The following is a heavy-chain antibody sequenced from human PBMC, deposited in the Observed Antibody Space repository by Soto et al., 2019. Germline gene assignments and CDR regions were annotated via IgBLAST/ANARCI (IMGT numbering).Heavy chain of an antibody. CDR1: GGSLSSDYYH. Sequence: SENLSLPFTVSGGSLSSDYYHLTRVPQSPGKGLEWIGYIHHSGSILYNPSLKSRVTISVDTSKNQFSLHLSSVTAADTAVYFCAREDDGGDSLDVWGQGTTVTVSS. CDR3: AREDDGGDSLDV. CDR2: IHHSGSI. J-gene: IGHJ6*02. V-gene: IGHV4-30-4*08. D-gene: IGHD2-21*02.